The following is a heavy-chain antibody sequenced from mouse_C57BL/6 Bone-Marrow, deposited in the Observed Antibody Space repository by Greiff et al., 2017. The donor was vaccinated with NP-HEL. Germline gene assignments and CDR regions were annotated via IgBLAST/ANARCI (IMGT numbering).Heavy chain of an antibody. Sequence: EVKVVESGGGLVKPGGSLKLSCAASGFTFSSYAMSWVRQTPEKRLEWVATISDGGSYTYYPDNVKGRFTISRDNAKNNLYLQMSHLKSEDTAMYYCARNDYVDYWYFDVWGTGTTVTVSS. CDR3: ARNDYVDYWYFDV. V-gene: IGHV5-4*03. J-gene: IGHJ1*03. CDR2: ISDGGSYT. CDR1: GFTFSSYA. D-gene: IGHD2-4*01.